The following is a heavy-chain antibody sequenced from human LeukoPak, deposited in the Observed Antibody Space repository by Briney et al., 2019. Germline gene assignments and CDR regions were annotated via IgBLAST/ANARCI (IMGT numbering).Heavy chain of an antibody. J-gene: IGHJ4*02. CDR2: ISGSGGST. CDR1: GFTFSSYA. V-gene: IGHV3-23*01. CDR3: AKEKYCSGGSCYSGVGDY. D-gene: IGHD2-15*01. Sequence: PGGSLRLSCAASGFTFSSYAMSWVRQAPGKGLEWVSAISGSGGSTYYADSVKGRFTISRDNSKNTLYLQMNSLRAEDTAVYYCAKEKYCSGGSCYSGVGDYWGQGTLVTVSS.